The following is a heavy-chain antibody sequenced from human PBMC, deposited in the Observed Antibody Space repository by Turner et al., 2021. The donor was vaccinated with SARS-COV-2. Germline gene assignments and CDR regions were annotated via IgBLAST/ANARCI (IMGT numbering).Heavy chain of an antibody. CDR1: GFELSTSGVC. D-gene: IGHD3-9*01. V-gene: IGHV2-70*13. Sequence: QVTLRESGHALVKPTPALTLTCTFSGFELSTSGVCGSWIRQPPGKALEWVASIDWDEDKDYSTALKSRLTISKDTSKNQLVLTMTNMEPVDTATYYCAREDYDMVSGYDEGMDVWGQGTTVTVSS. J-gene: IGHJ6*02. CDR3: AREDYDMVSGYDEGMDV. CDR2: IDWDEDK.